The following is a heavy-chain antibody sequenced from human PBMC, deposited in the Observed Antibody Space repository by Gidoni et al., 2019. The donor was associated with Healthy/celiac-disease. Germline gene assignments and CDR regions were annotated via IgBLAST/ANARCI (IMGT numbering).Heavy chain of an antibody. D-gene: IGHD3-10*01. J-gene: IGHJ2*01. CDR3: ARFGNGSGSYLLSVWYFDL. CDR1: GGSISSYY. Sequence: QVQLQESGPGLVKPSETLSLTCTVSGGSISSYYWSWIRQPPGKGLEWIGYIYYSGSTNYNPSLKSRVTISVDTSKNQFSLKLSSVTAADTAVYYCARFGNGSGSYLLSVWYFDLWGRGTLVTVSS. V-gene: IGHV4-59*08. CDR2: IYYSGST.